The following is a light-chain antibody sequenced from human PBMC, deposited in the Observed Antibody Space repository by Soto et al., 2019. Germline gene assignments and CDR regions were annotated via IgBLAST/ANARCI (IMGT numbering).Light chain of an antibody. CDR2: AAS. J-gene: IGKJ4*01. CDR3: QKYYSAPLT. CDR1: QGISKY. V-gene: IGKV1-27*01. Sequence: DIQMTQSPSSLSASVGDRVTNTCRASQGISKYLAWYQQKPGKVPKLLIYAASTLQSGVPSRFSGSGSGTDFTLTISSLQPEDVATYYCQKYYSAPLTFGGGTKVEIQ.